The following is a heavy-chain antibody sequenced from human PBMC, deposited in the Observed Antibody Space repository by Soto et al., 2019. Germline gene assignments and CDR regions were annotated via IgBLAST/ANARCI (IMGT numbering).Heavy chain of an antibody. V-gene: IGHV4-4*02. Sequence: SETLSLTCVVSGGSISSNNWWSWVRQPPGKGLEWIGEIYHSGSTNYNPSLKSRVTISVDKSKNQFSLKLSSVTAEDTAVYYCAKVRITMIVVVPDAFDIWGQGTMVTVSS. CDR3: AKVRITMIVVVPDAFDI. CDR2: IYHSGST. D-gene: IGHD3-22*01. J-gene: IGHJ3*02. CDR1: GGSISSNNW.